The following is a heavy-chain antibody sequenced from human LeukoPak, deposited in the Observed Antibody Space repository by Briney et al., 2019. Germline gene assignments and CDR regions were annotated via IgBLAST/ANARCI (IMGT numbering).Heavy chain of an antibody. D-gene: IGHD3-10*01. Sequence: PSETLSLTCTVSGGSISSYYWSWIRQPAGKGLEWIGRVYTSGSTNYNPSLKRRVTISVDTSKNQFPRKLSSVTAADTAVYYSARSGFRVFDYWGQGTLVTVSS. V-gene: IGHV4-4*07. CDR2: VYTSGST. CDR1: GGSISSYY. CDR3: ARSGFRVFDY. J-gene: IGHJ4*02.